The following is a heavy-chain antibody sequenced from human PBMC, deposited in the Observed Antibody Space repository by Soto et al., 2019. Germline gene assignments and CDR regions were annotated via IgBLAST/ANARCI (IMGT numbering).Heavy chain of an antibody. CDR3: ARDLSLGYCSGGSCYSGVIGY. Sequence: QVQLVESGGGVVQPGRSLRLSCAASGFTFSSYGMHWVRQAPGKGLEWVAVIWYDGSNKYYADSVKGRFTISRDNSKNTLYLQMKSLRAEDTAVYYCARDLSLGYCSGGSCYSGVIGYWGQGTLVTVSS. CDR1: GFTFSSYG. J-gene: IGHJ4*02. V-gene: IGHV3-33*01. D-gene: IGHD2-15*01. CDR2: IWYDGSNK.